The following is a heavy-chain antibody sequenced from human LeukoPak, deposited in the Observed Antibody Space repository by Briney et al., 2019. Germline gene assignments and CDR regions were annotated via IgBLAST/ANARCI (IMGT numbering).Heavy chain of an antibody. Sequence: PGGSLRLSCVASGFTFGSYGMHWVRQAPGKGLEWVSAVTGSGANSYYADSVKGRFSVSRDNSKNMVYLQMSSLRAEDTALYYCAKSDYGYYFDSWGQGTLVTVSS. J-gene: IGHJ4*02. CDR2: VTGSGANS. CDR1: GFTFGSYG. V-gene: IGHV3-23*01. D-gene: IGHD4-17*01. CDR3: AKSDYGYYFDS.